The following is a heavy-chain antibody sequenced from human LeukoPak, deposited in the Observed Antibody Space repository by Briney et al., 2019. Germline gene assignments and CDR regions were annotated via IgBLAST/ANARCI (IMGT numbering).Heavy chain of an antibody. CDR2: VHYSGST. V-gene: IGHV4-59*08. J-gene: IGHJ4*02. CDR3: ATGRSIRYFDY. D-gene: IGHD3-9*01. Sequence: SETLSLTCTVSGDSIGSYYWTWIRQPPGKGLEWIGYVHYSGSTNYNPSLKSRVTISVDTSKSQFSLKLSSATAADTAVYYCATGRSIRYFDYWGQGTLLTVSS. CDR1: GDSIGSYY.